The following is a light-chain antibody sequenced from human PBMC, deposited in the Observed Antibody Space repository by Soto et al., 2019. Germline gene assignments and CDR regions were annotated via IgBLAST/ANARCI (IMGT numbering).Light chain of an antibody. CDR1: QSVSRSH. CDR3: QQYDDWPET. CDR2: DAS. V-gene: IGKV3-15*01. Sequence: DIVLTQSQGTLSLSPGERVTLSCLASQSVSRSHLAWYQQKPGLAPRLLIYDASTRATGIPARFSGRGSGTEFILTISSLQSEDFAVYYCQQYDDWPETFGQGTKVDIK. J-gene: IGKJ1*01.